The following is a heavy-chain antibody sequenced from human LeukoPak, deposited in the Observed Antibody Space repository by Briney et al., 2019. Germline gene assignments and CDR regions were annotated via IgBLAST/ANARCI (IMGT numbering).Heavy chain of an antibody. V-gene: IGHV3-23*01. CDR2: INDSGGST. J-gene: IGHJ4*02. CDR3: AKPAISSRGWYYDY. Sequence: GESLPLSCAASGFTFSNYAMSWLRQAPGKGLEWVSAINDSGGSTYYADYVTGQLIICRDKSKNTLYLQMNSLRAEDTAVYYCAKPAISSRGWYYDYWGQGTLVTVSS. CDR1: GFTFSNYA. D-gene: IGHD6-19*01.